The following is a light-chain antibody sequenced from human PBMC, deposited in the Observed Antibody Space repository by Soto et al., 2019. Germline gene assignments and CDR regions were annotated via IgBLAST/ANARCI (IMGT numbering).Light chain of an antibody. J-gene: IGLJ3*02. CDR1: SSDVGGYNY. V-gene: IGLV2-11*01. CDR2: DVS. CDR3: ISYTTSGTLV. Sequence: QSALTQPRSVSGSPGQSVTISCTGTSSDVGGYNYVSWYQQHPGKAPKLMIYDVSKRPSGVPDRFSGSKSGNTASLTISGLQAEDDADYYCISYTTSGTLVFGGGTKLTVL.